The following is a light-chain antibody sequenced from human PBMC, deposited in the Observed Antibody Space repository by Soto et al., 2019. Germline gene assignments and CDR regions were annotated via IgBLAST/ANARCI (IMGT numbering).Light chain of an antibody. Sequence: QSVLTQPASVSGSPGQSITISCTGTSSDVGVYDYVSWCQQHPGKAPKVMIYDVSNRPSGVSDRFSGSKSGNTASLTISGLQAEDEADYYCSSYTTSNTVVFGGGTKLTVL. J-gene: IGLJ2*01. CDR1: SSDVGVYDY. CDR3: SSYTTSNTVV. V-gene: IGLV2-14*01. CDR2: DVS.